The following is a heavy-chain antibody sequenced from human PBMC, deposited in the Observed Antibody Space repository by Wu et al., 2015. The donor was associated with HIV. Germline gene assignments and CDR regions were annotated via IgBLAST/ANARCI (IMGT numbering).Heavy chain of an antibody. CDR2: IFSNGNT. Sequence: QVQLQESGPGLVKPSQTLSLTCSFSDSLTSGDYYWTWIRQSPGKGLEWIGYIFSNGNTKYSPSLQSRITISLDTSNNRFSLKLTSVTAADTGMYYCAREAWNSLGWLGFDIWGQGTMVTVSS. J-gene: IGHJ3*02. CDR3: AREAWNSLGWLGFDI. V-gene: IGHV4-30-4*08. D-gene: IGHD1-7*01. CDR1: DSLTSGDYY.